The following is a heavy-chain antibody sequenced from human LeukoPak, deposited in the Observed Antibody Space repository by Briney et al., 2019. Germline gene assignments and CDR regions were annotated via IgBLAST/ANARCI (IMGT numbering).Heavy chain of an antibody. CDR1: GYTFTNYA. D-gene: IGHD5-12*01. V-gene: IGHV1-3*01. J-gene: IGHJ4*02. CDR2: INAGNGNT. CDR3: ARALWNSGYPFDY. Sequence: ASVNVSCKASGYTFTNYAMHWVRQAPGQRLEWMGWINAGNGNTKYSQKFQGRVTITRDTSASTAYMELSSLRSEDTAIYYCARALWNSGYPFDYWGQGTLVTVSS.